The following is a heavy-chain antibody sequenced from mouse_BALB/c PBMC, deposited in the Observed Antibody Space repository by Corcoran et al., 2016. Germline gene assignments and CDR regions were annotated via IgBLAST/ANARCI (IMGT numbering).Heavy chain of an antibody. CDR2: ILTGSGST. V-gene: IGHV1-9*01. CDR1: GYTFSSYW. CDR3: ARNYGSSYDWYFDV. J-gene: IGHJ1*01. Sequence: QVQLQQSGAELMKPGASVKISCKATGYTFSSYWIEWVKQRPGHGLEWIGEILTGSGSTNYNEKFKGKATFTADTSSNTAYMQLSSLTAEDSAVYYCARNYGSSYDWYFDVWGAGTTVTVSS. D-gene: IGHD1-1*01.